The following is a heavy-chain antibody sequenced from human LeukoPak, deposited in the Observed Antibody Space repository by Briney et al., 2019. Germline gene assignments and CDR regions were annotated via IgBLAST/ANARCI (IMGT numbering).Heavy chain of an antibody. CDR2: IYTTGST. J-gene: IGHJ2*01. D-gene: IGHD4-17*01. CDR1: GGSISDYY. Sequence: PSETLSLTCTVSGGSISDYYWSWIRQPAGKGLKWIGRIYTTGSTDYNPSLKSRVTMSVDTSKNQFSLKLSSVTAADTAVYYCARAPTDYGDYVGWYFDVWGRGTLVTVSS. CDR3: ARAPTDYGDYVGWYFDV. V-gene: IGHV4-4*07.